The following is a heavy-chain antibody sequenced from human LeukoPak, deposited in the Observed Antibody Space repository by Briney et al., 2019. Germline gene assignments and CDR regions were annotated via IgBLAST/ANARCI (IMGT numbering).Heavy chain of an antibody. J-gene: IGHJ4*02. V-gene: IGHV3-9*01. CDR2: ISWNSGSI. Sequence: PGRSLRLSCAASGFTFDDYAMHWVRQAPRKGLEWVSGISWNSGSIDYADSVKGRFTISRDNAKNSLYLQMNSLRAEDTAFYYCAKAEGFFGGYYDHWGQGTLVTVSS. D-gene: IGHD4-23*01. CDR1: GFTFDDYA. CDR3: AKAEGFFGGYYDH.